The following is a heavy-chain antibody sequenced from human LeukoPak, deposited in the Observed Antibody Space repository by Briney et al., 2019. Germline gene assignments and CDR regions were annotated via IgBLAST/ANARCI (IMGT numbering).Heavy chain of an antibody. Sequence: GSLRLSCAASGFTFSDYSMNWVRQAPGKGLEWLSYISNGGDNIYYADPMKGRFTISRDNAKNSLFLQMYSLRAEDTAVYYCVRGGYCSSSICYSFNAFDVWGQGTTVTVSP. J-gene: IGHJ3*01. CDR1: GFTFSDYS. V-gene: IGHV3-48*01. CDR2: ISNGGDNI. CDR3: VRGGYCSSSICYSFNAFDV. D-gene: IGHD2-2*01.